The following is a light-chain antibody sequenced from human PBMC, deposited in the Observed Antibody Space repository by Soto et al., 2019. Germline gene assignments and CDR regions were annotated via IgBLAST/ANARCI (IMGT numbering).Light chain of an antibody. Sequence: QSVLTQPPSASGSPGQSVTISCTGTSSDVGAYDSVSWYQHYPGKAPQLMIYEVSRRPSGVPDRFSASKSDNTASLTVSGLQAEDEADYYCSSYAGSNTVIFGGGTKLTVL. CDR3: SSYAGSNTVI. V-gene: IGLV2-8*01. J-gene: IGLJ2*01. CDR1: SSDVGAYDS. CDR2: EVS.